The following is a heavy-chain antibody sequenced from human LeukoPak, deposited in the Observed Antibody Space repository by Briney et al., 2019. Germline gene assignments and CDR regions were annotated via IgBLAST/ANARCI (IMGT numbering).Heavy chain of an antibody. CDR2: IYYSGST. Sequence: SETLSLTFTVSGGSISSSSYYWGWIRQPPGKGLEWIGSIYYSGSTYYNPSLKSRVTISVDTSKNQFSLKLSSVTAADTAVYYCASLLTIVVVTAIRWGQGTLVTVSS. J-gene: IGHJ4*02. CDR3: ASLLTIVVVTAIR. D-gene: IGHD2-21*02. CDR1: GGSISSSSYY. V-gene: IGHV4-39*07.